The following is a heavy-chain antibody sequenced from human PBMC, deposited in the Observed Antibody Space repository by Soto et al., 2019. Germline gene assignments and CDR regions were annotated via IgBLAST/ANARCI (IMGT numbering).Heavy chain of an antibody. CDR1: GLAFSAFD. D-gene: IGHD2-8*02. CDR2: IGTQHDT. Sequence: DVQLVESGGGLVQPGGSLRLSCAASGLAFSAFDMHWVRQTTGKGLEWVAPIGTQHDTYYQDSVKGRFTISRENAKNSLYLQMNSLRAGDTAEYYCARPASYWPGGGGWFDPWGQGTLVTVSS. CDR3: ARPASYWPGGGGWFDP. J-gene: IGHJ5*02. V-gene: IGHV3-13*01.